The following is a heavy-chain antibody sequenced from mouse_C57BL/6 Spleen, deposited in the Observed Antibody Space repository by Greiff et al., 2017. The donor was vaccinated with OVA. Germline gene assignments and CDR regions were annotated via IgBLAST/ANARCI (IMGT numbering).Heavy chain of an antibody. V-gene: IGHV1-82*01. Sequence: VQLQQSGPELVKPGASVKISCKASGYAFSSSWMNWVKQRPGKGLEWIGRIYPGDGDTNYNGKFKGKATLTADKSSSTAYMQLSSLTSEDSAVYFCARGNYYDSSPSYYAMDYWGQGTSVTVSS. D-gene: IGHD1-1*01. J-gene: IGHJ4*01. CDR3: ARGNYYDSSPSYYAMDY. CDR1: GYAFSSSW. CDR2: IYPGDGDT.